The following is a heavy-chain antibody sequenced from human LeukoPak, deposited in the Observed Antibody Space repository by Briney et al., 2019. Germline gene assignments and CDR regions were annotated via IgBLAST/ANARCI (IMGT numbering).Heavy chain of an antibody. CDR2: IYHSGST. CDR3: ARGAYYYDSGSYSVDTSMVTIVTNDY. CDR1: GYSISSGYY. J-gene: IGHJ4*02. V-gene: IGHV4-38-2*02. Sequence: SETLSLTCTVSGYSISSGYYWGWIRQPPGKGLEWVGSIYHSGSTYYNPSLKSRVTISVDTSKNQFSLKLSSVTAADTAVYFCARGAYYYDSGSYSVDTSMVTIVTNDYWGQGTLVTVSS. D-gene: IGHD3-10*01.